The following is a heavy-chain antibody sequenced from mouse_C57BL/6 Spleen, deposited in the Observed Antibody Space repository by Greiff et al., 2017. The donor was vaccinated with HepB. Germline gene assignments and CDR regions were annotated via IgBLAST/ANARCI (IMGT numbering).Heavy chain of an antibody. CDR3: ARDEGNSFAY. V-gene: IGHV3-6*01. J-gene: IGHJ3*01. CDR2: ISYDGSN. Sequence: EVQLQQSGPGLVKPSQSLSLTCSVTGYSITSGYYWNWIRQFPGNKLEWMGYISYDGSNNYNPSLKNRISITRDTSKNQFFLKLNSVTTEDTATYYCARDEGNSFAYWGQGTLVTVSA. CDR1: GYSITSGYY.